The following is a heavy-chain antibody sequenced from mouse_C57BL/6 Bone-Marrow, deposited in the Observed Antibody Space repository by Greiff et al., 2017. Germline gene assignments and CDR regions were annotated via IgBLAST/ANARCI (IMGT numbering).Heavy chain of an antibody. Sequence: QVQLKQSGAELVKPGASVKLSCKASGYTFTAYTIHWVKQRSGQGLAWIGWFYPGSGSIKYNEKFKDKATLTADKSSSTVYMELSRLTSEDSAVYFYARHKSSLDKYGSIYRDFDYWGQGTTLTVSS. CDR3: ARHKSSLDKYGSIYRDFDY. CDR1: GYTFTAYT. CDR2: FYPGSGSI. V-gene: IGHV1-62-2*01. J-gene: IGHJ2*01. D-gene: IGHD1-1*01.